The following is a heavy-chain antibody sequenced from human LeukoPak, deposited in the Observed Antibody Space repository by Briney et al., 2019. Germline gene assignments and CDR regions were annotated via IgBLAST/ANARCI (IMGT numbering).Heavy chain of an antibody. Sequence: GGSLRLSCAASGFTFSSYGMHWVRQAPGKGLEWVAVISYDGSNKYYADSVKGRFTISRDNSKNTLYLQMNSLRAEDTAVYYCAKDDPITIFGVVILGYGMDVWGQGTTVTVSS. CDR3: AKDDPITIFGVVILGYGMDV. J-gene: IGHJ6*02. CDR2: ISYDGSNK. CDR1: GFTFSSYG. V-gene: IGHV3-30*18. D-gene: IGHD3-3*01.